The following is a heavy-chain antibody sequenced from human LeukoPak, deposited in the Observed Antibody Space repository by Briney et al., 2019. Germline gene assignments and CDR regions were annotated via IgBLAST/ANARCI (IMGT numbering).Heavy chain of an antibody. D-gene: IGHD3-9*01. J-gene: IGHJ4*02. CDR3: AKERHIMTDYGGLIDY. CDR1: GFTFSSYA. Sequence: GRSLSLSCAASGFTFSSYAMHWVRQAPGKGLEWVAVISYDGSNKYYADSVKGRFTISRDNSKNTLYLQMNSLSAEDTAVYYCAKERHIMTDYGGLIDYWGQGTLVTVSS. V-gene: IGHV3-30*04. CDR2: ISYDGSNK.